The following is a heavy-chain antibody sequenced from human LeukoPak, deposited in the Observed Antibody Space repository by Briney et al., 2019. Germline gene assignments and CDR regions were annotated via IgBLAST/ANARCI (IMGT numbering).Heavy chain of an antibody. D-gene: IGHD3-16*01. CDR2: INPNGGST. Sequence: ASVKVSCKASGYSFTTYHMHWVRQAPGQGLEWMGIINPNGGSTNYAQNFQGRVTMTRDMSTSTVYMELSSLRSEDTAVYYCARDLGGNWFDPWGQGTLVTVSS. CDR1: GYSFTTYH. V-gene: IGHV1-46*01. CDR3: ARDLGGNWFDP. J-gene: IGHJ5*02.